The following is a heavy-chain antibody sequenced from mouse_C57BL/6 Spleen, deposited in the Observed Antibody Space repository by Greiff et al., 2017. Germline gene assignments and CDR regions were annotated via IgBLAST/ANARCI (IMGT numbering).Heavy chain of an antibody. D-gene: IGHD2-4*01. CDR3: ARRGYDYGVGAMDY. Sequence: EVHLVESGGGLVKPGGSLKLSCAASGFTFSSSTMSWVRQTPEKRLEWVATISGGGGNTYYPDSVKGRFTITRDNAKNTRYLQMSSLRSEDTALYYGARRGYDYGVGAMDYWGQGTSVTVSS. CDR1: GFTFSSST. J-gene: IGHJ4*01. V-gene: IGHV5-9*01. CDR2: ISGGGGNT.